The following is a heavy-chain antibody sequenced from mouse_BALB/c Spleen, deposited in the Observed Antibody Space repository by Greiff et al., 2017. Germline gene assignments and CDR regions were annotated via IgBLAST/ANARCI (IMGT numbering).Heavy chain of an antibody. Sequence: QVQLKQPGAELVMPGASVKMSCKASGYTFTDYWMHWVKQRPGQGLEWIGAIDTSDSYTSYNQKFKGKATLTVDESSSTAYMQLSSLTSEDSAVYYCARLVYYAMDYWGQGTSVTVSS. CDR2: IDTSDSYT. V-gene: IGHV1-69*01. CDR1: GYTFTDYW. CDR3: ARLVYYAMDY. J-gene: IGHJ4*01.